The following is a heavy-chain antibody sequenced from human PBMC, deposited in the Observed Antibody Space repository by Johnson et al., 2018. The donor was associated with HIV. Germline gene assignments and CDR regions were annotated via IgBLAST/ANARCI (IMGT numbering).Heavy chain of an antibody. CDR1: GFTVRSSY. CDR2: ISSGGST. Sequence: VQLVEFGGGLVQPGGSLRLSCAASGFTVRSSYMSWVRQAPGKGLEHVSVISSGGSTYYADSVKGRFTISRDNSKNTLYLQMNSLRAEDTAVYYCASVLAAAAMGAFDIWGQGTMVTVSS. CDR3: ASVLAAAAMGAFDI. D-gene: IGHD6-13*01. J-gene: IGHJ3*02. V-gene: IGHV3-66*01.